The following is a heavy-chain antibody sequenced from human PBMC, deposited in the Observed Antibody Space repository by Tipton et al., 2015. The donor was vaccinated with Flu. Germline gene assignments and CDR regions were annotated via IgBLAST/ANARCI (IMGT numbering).Heavy chain of an antibody. Sequence: QLVQSGAEVKKPGESLKISCKASGHSFISYWVAWVRQMPGKGLEWMGNIYPANADTTYSPSFQGQVTISADKSSSTAYLQWSSLKASDTAMYYCARQDCSSATSYIDYWGQGTLVTVSS. CDR1: GHSFISYW. V-gene: IGHV5-51*01. D-gene: IGHD2-2*02. CDR3: ARQDCSSATSYIDY. CDR2: IYPANADT. J-gene: IGHJ4*02.